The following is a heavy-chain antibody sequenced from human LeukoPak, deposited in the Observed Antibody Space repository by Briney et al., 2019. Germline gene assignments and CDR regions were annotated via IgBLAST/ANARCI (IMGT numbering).Heavy chain of an antibody. CDR2: ISSSSSYI. J-gene: IGHJ4*02. CDR3: AKVSPINPSGYLDY. D-gene: IGHD3-3*01. CDR1: GFTFSSYR. V-gene: IGHV3-21*01. Sequence: GGSLRLSCAASGFTFSSYRMDWVRQAPGKGLEWVSSISSSSSYIYYADSVKGRFTISRDNSKNTLYLQMNSLRAEDTAVYYCAKVSPINPSGYLDYWGQGTLVTVSS.